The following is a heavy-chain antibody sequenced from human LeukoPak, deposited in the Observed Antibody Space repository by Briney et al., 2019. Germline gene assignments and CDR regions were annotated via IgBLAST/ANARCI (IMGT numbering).Heavy chain of an antibody. J-gene: IGHJ4*02. CDR3: ARGGSRDGYNRPLDH. CDR2: TYYSGSA. CDR1: GGSISSYY. V-gene: IGHV4-59*01. Sequence: SETLSLTCTVSGGSISSYYWSWIRQPPGKGLEWIGYTYYSGSANYNPSLKSRVTMSVDTSKNQLSLRLSSMTAADTAVYYCARGGSRDGYNRPLDHWGQGTLVTVSS. D-gene: IGHD5-24*01.